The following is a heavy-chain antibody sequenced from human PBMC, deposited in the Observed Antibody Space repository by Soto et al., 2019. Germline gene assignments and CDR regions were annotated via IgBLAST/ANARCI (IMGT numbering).Heavy chain of an antibody. CDR3: ARGPGSSDWRFSYYYMDV. D-gene: IGHD6-19*01. Sequence: QVQLVQSGAEVKKPGASVKVSCTFTTYDINWVRQAAGQGLEWMAWMNPNSGDTRYTQKLQGRVTMTRDTSNFTAYMEWTNLRSAVTAVYYCARGPGSSDWRFSYYYMDVWDQGTTVTVSS. CDR1: FTTYD. V-gene: IGHV1-8*01. CDR2: MNPNSGDT. J-gene: IGHJ6*02.